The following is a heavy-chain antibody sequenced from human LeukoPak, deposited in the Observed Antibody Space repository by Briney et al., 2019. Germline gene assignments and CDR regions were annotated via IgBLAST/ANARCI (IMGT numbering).Heavy chain of an antibody. Sequence: GGSLRLSCAASGFTFSSYWMHWVRQAPGKGLVWVSRINSDGSDTNYADSVKGQFTISRDNAKNTLYLQMNSLRVEDTAVYYCASWLEWEPQLDYWGQGTLVTVSS. CDR3: ASWLEWEPQLDY. V-gene: IGHV3-74*01. J-gene: IGHJ4*02. CDR2: INSDGSDT. D-gene: IGHD1-26*01. CDR1: GFTFSSYW.